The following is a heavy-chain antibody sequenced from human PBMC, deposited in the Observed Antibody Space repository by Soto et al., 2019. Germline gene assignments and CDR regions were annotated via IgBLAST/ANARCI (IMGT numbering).Heavy chain of an antibody. J-gene: IGHJ4*02. CDR1: GGTFSSYA. CDR3: ARSHFIYVDYTLVKANYSFDY. CDR2: IIPIFGTA. D-gene: IGHD4-17*01. Sequence: QVQLVQSGAEVKKPGSSVKVSCKASGGTFSSYAISWVGQAPGQGLEWMGGIIPIFGTATYAQKCQGRVTITADESTSPACMELSSLRSEDTAVYYCARSHFIYVDYTLVKANYSFDYWGVGTLVTVSS. V-gene: IGHV1-69*01.